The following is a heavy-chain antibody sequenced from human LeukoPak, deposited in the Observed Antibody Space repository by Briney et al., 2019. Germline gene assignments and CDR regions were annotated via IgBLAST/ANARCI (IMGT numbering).Heavy chain of an antibody. CDR2: ISSSSSYI. V-gene: IGHV3-21*01. Sequence: PGGSLRLSCAASGFTFSSYSMNWVRQAPGKGLEWVSSISSSSSYIYYAHSVKGRFTISRDNAKNSLYLQMNSLRAEDTAVYYCARVRSGWYYFDYWGQGTLVTVSS. D-gene: IGHD6-19*01. J-gene: IGHJ4*02. CDR3: ARVRSGWYYFDY. CDR1: GFTFSSYS.